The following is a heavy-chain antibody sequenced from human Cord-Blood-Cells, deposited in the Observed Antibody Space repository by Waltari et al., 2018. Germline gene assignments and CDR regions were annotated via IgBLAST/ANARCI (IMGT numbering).Heavy chain of an antibody. Sequence: QLQLQESGPGLVKPSETLSLTCTVSGGSISSSSYYWGWVRPPPGKGLEWIGSIYYSGSTYYNPSLKSRVTISVDTSKNQFSLKLSSVTAADTAVYYCARQPSSGWYYYYYGMDVWGQGTTVTVSS. CDR2: IYYSGST. CDR1: GGSISSSSYY. V-gene: IGHV4-39*01. CDR3: ARQPSSGWYYYYYGMDV. D-gene: IGHD6-19*01. J-gene: IGHJ6*02.